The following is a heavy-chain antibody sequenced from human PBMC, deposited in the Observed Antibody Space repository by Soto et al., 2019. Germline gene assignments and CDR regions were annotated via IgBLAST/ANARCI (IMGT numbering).Heavy chain of an antibody. V-gene: IGHV1-69*04. J-gene: IGHJ4*02. CDR3: ARSSDDILTGGRVIDY. D-gene: IGHD3-9*01. CDR1: GYTFSSYG. Sequence: GASVKVSCRAAGYTFSSYGVSWGRKAPGQALEWLGCILPFLGIPNYAQKFQGSVTIPADKSKSTAYMELSSLRSEDTAVYYCARSSDDILTGGRVIDYWGQGTLVSVSS. CDR2: ILPFLGIP.